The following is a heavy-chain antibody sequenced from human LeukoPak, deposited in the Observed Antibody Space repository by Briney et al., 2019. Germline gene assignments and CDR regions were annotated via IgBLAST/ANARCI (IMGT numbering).Heavy chain of an antibody. CDR1: GFTFSSYN. D-gene: IGHD1-26*01. CDR2: ISLTSGYI. J-gene: IGHJ4*02. CDR3: AKAHSGSYSY. V-gene: IGHV3-21*04. Sequence: GGSLRLSCAASGFTFSSYNMNWVRQAPGKGLEWVSSISLTSGYIQYADSVKGRFTISRDNAKNSLYLQMNSLRADDTAVYYCAKAHSGSYSYWGQGTLVTVSS.